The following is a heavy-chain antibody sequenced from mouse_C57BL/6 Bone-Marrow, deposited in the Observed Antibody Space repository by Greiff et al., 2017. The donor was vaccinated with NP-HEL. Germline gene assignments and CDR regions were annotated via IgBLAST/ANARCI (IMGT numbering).Heavy chain of an antibody. Sequence: EVQRVESGGGLVQPGGSLSLSCAASGFTFTDYYMSWVRQPPGKALEWLGFIRNKANGYTTEYSASVKGRFTISRDNSQSILYLQMNALRAEDSATYYCARYTPYDGAMDYWGQGTSVTVSS. V-gene: IGHV7-3*01. J-gene: IGHJ4*01. CDR3: ARYTPYDGAMDY. CDR1: GFTFTDYY. CDR2: IRNKANGYTT. D-gene: IGHD2-12*01.